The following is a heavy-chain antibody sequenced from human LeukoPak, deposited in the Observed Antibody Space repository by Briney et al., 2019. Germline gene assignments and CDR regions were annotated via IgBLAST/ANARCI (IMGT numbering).Heavy chain of an antibody. CDR1: GFTFSSYA. D-gene: IGHD2-15*01. Sequence: GGSLRLSCAASGFTFSSYAMSWVRQAPGKGLEWVSAISGSGGSTYYADSVKGRFTISRDNSKNTLYLQMNSLGAEDTAVYYCAKAEYCSGGSCLFDCWGQGTLVTVSS. J-gene: IGHJ4*02. V-gene: IGHV3-23*01. CDR2: ISGSGGST. CDR3: AKAEYCSGGSCLFDC.